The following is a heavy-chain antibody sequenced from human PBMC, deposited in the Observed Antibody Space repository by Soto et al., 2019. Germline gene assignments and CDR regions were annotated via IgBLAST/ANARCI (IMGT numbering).Heavy chain of an antibody. V-gene: IGHV3-11*01. CDR1: GFTFSDYY. D-gene: IGHD2-15*01. CDR2: ISSSGSTI. CDR3: ARQGGAYCSGGSCYPPHFDY. J-gene: IGHJ4*02. Sequence: GGSLRLSCAASGFTFSDYYMSWIRQAPGKGLEWVSYISSSGSTIYYADSVKGRFTISRDNAKNSLYLQMNSLRAEDTAVYYCARQGGAYCSGGSCYPPHFDYWGQGTLVTVSS.